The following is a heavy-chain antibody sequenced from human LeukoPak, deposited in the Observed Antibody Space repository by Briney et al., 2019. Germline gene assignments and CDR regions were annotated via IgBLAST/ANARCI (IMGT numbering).Heavy chain of an antibody. CDR3: ARGIAAAVFFDY. V-gene: IGHV4-34*01. D-gene: IGHD6-13*01. Sequence: SETLSLTCAVYGGSFSGYYWSWIRQPPGKGLEWIGEIDHSGRTNSNASLKSRVTISVDTSKNQFSLKLSSVTAADTAVYYCARGIAAAVFFDYWGQGTLVTVSS. J-gene: IGHJ4*02. CDR1: GGSFSGYY. CDR2: IDHSGRT.